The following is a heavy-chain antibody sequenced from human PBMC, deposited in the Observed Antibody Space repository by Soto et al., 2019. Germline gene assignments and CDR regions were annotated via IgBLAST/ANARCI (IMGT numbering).Heavy chain of an antibody. CDR1: GGSISSYY. CDR2: IYYSGST. Sequence: SETLSLTCTVSGGSISSYYWSWIRQPPGKGLEWVGYIYYSGSTNYNPSLKSRVTISVDTSKNQFSLKLSSVTAADTAVYYCARVLTGTTLLDNYYYYMDVWGKGTTVTVSS. CDR3: ARVLTGTTLLDNYYYYMDV. J-gene: IGHJ6*03. V-gene: IGHV4-59*01. D-gene: IGHD1-7*01.